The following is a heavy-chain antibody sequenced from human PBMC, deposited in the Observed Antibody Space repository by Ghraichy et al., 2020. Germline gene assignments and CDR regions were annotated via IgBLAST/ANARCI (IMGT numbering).Heavy chain of an antibody. CDR1: GFSFTTYS. D-gene: IGHD3-22*01. V-gene: IGHV5-51*01. CDR2: ISPGDSEV. CDR3: ARQNPTYYYGTSGDWPAFDF. J-gene: IGHJ3*01. Sequence: GGSLRLSCKASGFSFTTYSIDWIRQIPGKGLEWVGGISPGDSEVKYSPSFQGQVTISADKSLRPVYLQWSSLKASDSSMYYCARQNPTYYYGTSGDWPAFDFWGQGTVVTVSA.